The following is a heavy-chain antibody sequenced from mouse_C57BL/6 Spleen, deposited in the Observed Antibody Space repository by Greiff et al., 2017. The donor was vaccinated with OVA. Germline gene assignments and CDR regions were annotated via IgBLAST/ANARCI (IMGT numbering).Heavy chain of an antibody. CDR1: GYTFTDYY. J-gene: IGHJ1*03. Sequence: EVKLQQSGPELVKPGASVKISCKASGYTFTDYYMNWVKQSHGKSLEWIGDINPNNGGTSYNQKFKGKATLTVDKSSSTAYMELRSLTSEDSAVYYCARRTMIKNWYFDVWGTGTTVTVSS. D-gene: IGHD2-4*01. CDR3: ARRTMIKNWYFDV. CDR2: INPNNGGT. V-gene: IGHV1-26*01.